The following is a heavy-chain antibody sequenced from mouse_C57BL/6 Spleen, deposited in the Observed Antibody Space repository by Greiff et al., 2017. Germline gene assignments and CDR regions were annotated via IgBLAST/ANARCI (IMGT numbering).Heavy chain of an antibody. CDR1: GYAFSSYW. CDR3: ARSAFITTVVADWYFDV. J-gene: IGHJ1*03. CDR2: IYPGDGDT. Sequence: QVQLQQSGAELVKPGASVKISCKASGYAFSSYWMNWVKQRPGKGLEWIGQIYPGDGDTNYNGKFKGKATLTADTSSSTAYMQLSSLTSEDSAVYFCARSAFITTVVADWYFDVWGTGTTVTVSS. D-gene: IGHD1-1*01. V-gene: IGHV1-80*01.